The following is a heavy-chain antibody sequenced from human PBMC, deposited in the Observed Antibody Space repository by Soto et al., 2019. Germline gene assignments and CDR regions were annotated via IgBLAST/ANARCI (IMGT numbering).Heavy chain of an antibody. J-gene: IGHJ6*02. CDR3: ANLLNVAAAGTPHYYGVDV. V-gene: IGHV3-30*04. CDR1: GFSFSVYP. Sequence: VQLVESGGGMVRPGRSLRLSCAASGFSFSVYPMNWVRQAPGKGLEWVAFISFDGSKTYYSDSVKGRFTISRDNSKNTVSLQMNNLRPGDAAVYHCANLLNVAAAGTPHYYGVDVWGQGTTVTVS. CDR2: ISFDGSKT. D-gene: IGHD6-13*01.